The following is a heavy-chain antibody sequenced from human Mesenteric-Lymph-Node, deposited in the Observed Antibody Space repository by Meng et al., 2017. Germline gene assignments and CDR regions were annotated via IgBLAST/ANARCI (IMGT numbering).Heavy chain of an antibody. CDR2: ISAYNGNT. J-gene: IGHJ6*02. CDR1: GYTFTSYG. D-gene: IGHD3-10*01. CDR3: ARVGDGSGSYYWVNSYYYGMDF. V-gene: IGHV1-18*01. Sequence: ASVKVSCKASGYTFTSYGISWVRQDPGQGLEGMGWISAYNGNTNYAQKLQGRVTMTRDTSTSTVYMELSSLRSEDTAVYYCARVGDGSGSYYWVNSYYYGMDFWGQGTMVTVSS.